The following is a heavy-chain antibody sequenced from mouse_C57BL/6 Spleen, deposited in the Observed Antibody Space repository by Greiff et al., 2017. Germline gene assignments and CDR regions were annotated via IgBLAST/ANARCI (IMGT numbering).Heavy chain of an antibody. CDR2: IDPETGGT. Sequence: VQLQESGAELVRPGASVTLSCKASGYTFTDYEMHWVKQTPVHGLEWIGAIDPETGGTAYNQKFKGKAILTADKSSSTAYMELRSLTSEDSAVYYCTKRPDYWGQGTTLTVSS. CDR3: TKRPDY. CDR1: GYTFTDYE. J-gene: IGHJ2*01. V-gene: IGHV1-15*01.